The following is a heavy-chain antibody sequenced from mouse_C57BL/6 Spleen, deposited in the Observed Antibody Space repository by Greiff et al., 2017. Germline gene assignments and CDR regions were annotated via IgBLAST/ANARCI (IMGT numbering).Heavy chain of an antibody. J-gene: IGHJ2*01. V-gene: IGHV1-62-2*01. CDR3: ARHEDDDDGPYYFDY. D-gene: IGHD2-4*01. CDR2: FYPGSGSI. Sequence: VQLQQSGAELVKPGASVKLSCKASGYTFTEYTIHWVKQRSGQGLEWIGWFYPGSGSIKYNEKFKDKATLTADKSSSTVYMEFSRLTSDDSAVYVCARHEDDDDGPYYFDYWGQGTTLTVSS. CDR1: GYTFTEYT.